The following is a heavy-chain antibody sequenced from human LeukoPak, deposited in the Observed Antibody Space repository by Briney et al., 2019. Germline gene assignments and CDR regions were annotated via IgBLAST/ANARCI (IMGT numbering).Heavy chain of an antibody. CDR2: INHSGST. Sequence: SETLSLTCAVYGGSFGCYYWSWIRQPPGKGLEWIGEINHSGSTNYNPSLKSRVTISVDTSKNQFSLKLSSVTAADTAVYYCAPRWVRGRRKYDWFDPWGQGTLVTVSS. CDR1: GGSFGCYY. CDR3: APRWVRGRRKYDWFDP. V-gene: IGHV4-34*01. J-gene: IGHJ5*02. D-gene: IGHD3-10*01.